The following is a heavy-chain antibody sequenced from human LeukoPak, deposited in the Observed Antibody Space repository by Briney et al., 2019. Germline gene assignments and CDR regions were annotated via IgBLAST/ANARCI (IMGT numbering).Heavy chain of an antibody. CDR1: GFTFSSYS. Sequence: PGGSLRLSCAASGFTFSSYSMNWVRQAPGKGLEWVSSISSSSSYIYYADSVKGRFTISRDNAKNSLYLQMNSLRAEDTAVYYCARAFGSSGYPDYWGQGTLVTVSS. CDR2: ISSSSSYI. D-gene: IGHD3-22*01. CDR3: ARAFGSSGYPDY. V-gene: IGHV3-21*01. J-gene: IGHJ4*02.